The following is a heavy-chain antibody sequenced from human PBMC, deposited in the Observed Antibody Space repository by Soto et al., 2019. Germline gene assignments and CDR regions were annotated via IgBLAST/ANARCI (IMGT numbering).Heavy chain of an antibody. D-gene: IGHD3-10*01. CDR3: ERDRYYGSGSPGWFDP. Sequence: SQTLSLTCAISGDSVSSNSAAWNWIRQSPSRGLEWLGRTYYRSKWYNDYAVSVKSRITINPDTSKNQFSLQLNSVTPEDTAVYYCERDRYYGSGSPGWFDPWGQGTLVTVSS. CDR2: TYYRSKWYN. V-gene: IGHV6-1*01. CDR1: GDSVSSNSAA. J-gene: IGHJ5*02.